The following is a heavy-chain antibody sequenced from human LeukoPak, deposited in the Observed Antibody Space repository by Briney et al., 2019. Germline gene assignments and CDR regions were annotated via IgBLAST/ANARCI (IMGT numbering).Heavy chain of an antibody. D-gene: IGHD3-10*01. CDR1: GGTFSSYA. CDR3: ARDRGVWKPFDY. V-gene: IGHV1-69*13. J-gene: IGHJ4*02. CDR2: IIPIFGTA. Sequence: SVKVSCKASGGTFSSYAISWVRQAPGQGLEWMGGIIPIFGTANYAQKFQGRVTITADESTSTAYMELSSLRSDDTAVYYCARDRGVWKPFDYWGQGTLVTVSS.